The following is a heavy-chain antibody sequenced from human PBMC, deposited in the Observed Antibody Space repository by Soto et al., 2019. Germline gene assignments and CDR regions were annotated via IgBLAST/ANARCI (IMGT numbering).Heavy chain of an antibody. CDR1: GGSIRSYY. CDR3: ARDRTRPSSSWGNYYYYGMDV. D-gene: IGHD6-13*01. Sequence: SETLSLTCTVSGGSIRSYYWSWIRQPPGKGLEWIGYIYYSGSTNYNPSLKSRVTISVDTSKNQFSLKLSSVTAADTAVYYCARDRTRPSSSWGNYYYYGMDVWGQGTTVTVSS. V-gene: IGHV4-59*01. CDR2: IYYSGST. J-gene: IGHJ6*02.